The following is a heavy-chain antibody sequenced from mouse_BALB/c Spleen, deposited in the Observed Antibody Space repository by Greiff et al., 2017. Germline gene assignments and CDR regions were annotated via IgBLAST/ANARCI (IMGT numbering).Heavy chain of an antibody. CDR2: IYPSDSYT. V-gene: IGHV1-69*02. CDR1: GYTFTSYW. D-gene: IGHD2-1*01. CDR3: TRLDYYGNYLTGY. Sequence: QVQLKQPGAELVRPGASVKLSCKASGYTFTSYWINWVKQRPGQGLEWIGNIYPSDSYTNYNQKFKDKATLTVDKSSSTAYMQLSSPTSEDSAVYYCTRLDYYGNYLTGYWGQGTTLTVSA. J-gene: IGHJ2*01.